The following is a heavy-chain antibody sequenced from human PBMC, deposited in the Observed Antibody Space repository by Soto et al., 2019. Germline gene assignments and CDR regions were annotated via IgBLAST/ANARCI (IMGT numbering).Heavy chain of an antibody. J-gene: IGHJ3*02. CDR3: ARGDYCSSTSCYPVEDAFDI. V-gene: IGHV3-7*01. D-gene: IGHD2-2*01. CDR2: IKQDGSEK. CDR1: GFTFSSYW. Sequence: GESLKISCAASGFTFSSYWMSWVRQAPGKGLEWVANIKQDGSEKYYVDSVKGRFTISRDNAKNSLYLQMNSLRAEDTAVYYCARGDYCSSTSCYPVEDAFDIWGQGTMVTVSS.